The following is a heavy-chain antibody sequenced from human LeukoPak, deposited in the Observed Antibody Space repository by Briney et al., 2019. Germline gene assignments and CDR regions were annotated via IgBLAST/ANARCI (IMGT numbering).Heavy chain of an antibody. D-gene: IGHD4-17*01. J-gene: IGHJ4*02. Sequence: PGGSLRLSCAASGFTFSSYAMHWVRQAPGKGLEWVAVISYDGSNKYYADSVKGRFTISRDNSKNTLYLQMNSLRPEDTAVYYCARDYDYGDYFFDYWGQGTPVTVSS. CDR3: ARDYDYGDYFFDY. CDR1: GFTFSSYA. CDR2: ISYDGSNK. V-gene: IGHV3-30-3*01.